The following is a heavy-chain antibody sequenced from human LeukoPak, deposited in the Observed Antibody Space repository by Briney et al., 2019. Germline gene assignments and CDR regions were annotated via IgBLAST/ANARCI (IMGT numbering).Heavy chain of an antibody. D-gene: IGHD1-26*01. CDR3: AKDGGSYSANYGGAAESDN. Sequence: PGGSLRLSCAASGFTFSSYAMTWVRQAPGKGLEWVSAVSGYGGRPYYADSVKGRFTISRDNSKNTLYLQMNSLRAEDTAVYYCAKDGGSYSANYGGAAESDNWGQGTLVTVSS. CDR2: VSGYGGRP. J-gene: IGHJ4*02. CDR1: GFTFSSYA. V-gene: IGHV3-23*01.